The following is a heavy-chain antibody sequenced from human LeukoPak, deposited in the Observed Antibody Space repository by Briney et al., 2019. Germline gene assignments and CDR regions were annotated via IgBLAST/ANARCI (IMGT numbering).Heavy chain of an antibody. J-gene: IGHJ4*02. CDR3: AKVAYDSSGYYAGPDY. Sequence: PGGSLRLSCAASGFTFSSYAMSWVRQAPGKGLEWVSAISGSGGSTYYADSVKGRFTISRDNSKNTLYLQMNSLRAEDTAVYYCAKVAYDSSGYYAGPDYWGQGTLVTVSS. V-gene: IGHV3-23*01. CDR1: GFTFSSYA. D-gene: IGHD3-22*01. CDR2: ISGSGGST.